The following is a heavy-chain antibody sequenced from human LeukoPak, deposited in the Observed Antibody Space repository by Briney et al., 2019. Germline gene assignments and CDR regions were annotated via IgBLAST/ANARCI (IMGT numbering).Heavy chain of an antibody. D-gene: IGHD3-22*01. CDR3: ARGAYDSSGYLPAG. Sequence: PGGSLRLSCAASGFTFSSYWMSWVRQAPGKGLEWVAKIKQDESEKDYVDSVKGRFTISRDNATTSLYLQMNSLRAEDTAVYYCARGAYDSSGYLPAGWGQGTLVTVSS. CDR2: IKQDESEK. J-gene: IGHJ4*02. V-gene: IGHV3-7*01. CDR1: GFTFSSYW.